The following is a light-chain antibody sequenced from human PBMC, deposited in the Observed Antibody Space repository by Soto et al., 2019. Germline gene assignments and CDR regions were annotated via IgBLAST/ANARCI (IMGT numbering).Light chain of an antibody. CDR3: QSYDSSLSGV. CDR2: GNS. V-gene: IGLV1-40*01. Sequence: QSVLTQPPSVSGAPGQRATISCTGSSSNIGAGYDVHWYQQLPGTAPKLLIYGNSNRPSGVPDRLSGSKSGTSASLAITGLQAEYEADYYCQSYDSSLSGVFGTGTMVTVL. J-gene: IGLJ1*01. CDR1: SSNIGAGYD.